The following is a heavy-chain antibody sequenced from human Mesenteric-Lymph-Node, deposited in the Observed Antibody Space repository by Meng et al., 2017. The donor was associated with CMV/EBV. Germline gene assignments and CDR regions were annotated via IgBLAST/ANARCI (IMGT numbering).Heavy chain of an antibody. CDR3: AREEVDFWSGYYLTGGWFDP. Sequence: SSNYMSWGRRAPGKGLDWVSVIYSDDTTYYVDSVKGRFTISRDTSKNTLFLQLNSLRAEDTAVYYCAREEVDFWSGYYLTGGWFDPWGQGTLVTVSS. CDR2: IYSDDTT. J-gene: IGHJ5*02. CDR1: SSNY. V-gene: IGHV3-53*05. D-gene: IGHD3-3*01.